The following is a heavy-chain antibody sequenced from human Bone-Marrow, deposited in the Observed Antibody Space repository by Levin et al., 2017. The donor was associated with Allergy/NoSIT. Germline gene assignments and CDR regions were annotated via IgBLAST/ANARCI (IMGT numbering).Heavy chain of an antibody. V-gene: IGHV4-38-2*02. J-gene: IGHJ6*02. Sequence: SQTLSLTCAVSGYSISSGYYWGWIRQPPGKGLEWIGSIYHSGSTYYNPSLKSRVTISVDTSKNQFSLKLSSVTAADTAVYYCARDLGGPDGMDVWGQGTTVTVSS. CDR2: IYHSGST. D-gene: IGHD3-16*01. CDR3: ARDLGGPDGMDV. CDR1: GYSISSGYY.